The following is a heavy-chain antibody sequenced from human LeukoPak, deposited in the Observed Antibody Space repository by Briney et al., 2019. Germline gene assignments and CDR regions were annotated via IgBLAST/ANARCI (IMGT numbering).Heavy chain of an antibody. CDR3: ARQLVEYCSSTSCYYYYGMDV. Sequence: SETLSLTCTVSGGSISSSSYSWGGIRQPQGKGLEGIGSIYYSGSTYYHPSLKSRLTISVDSSKNQFSLKLSSVTAADTAVYYCARQLVEYCSSTSCYYYYGMDVWGQGTTVTVSS. CDR1: GGSISSSSYS. V-gene: IGHV4-39*01. D-gene: IGHD2-2*01. J-gene: IGHJ6*02. CDR2: IYYSGST.